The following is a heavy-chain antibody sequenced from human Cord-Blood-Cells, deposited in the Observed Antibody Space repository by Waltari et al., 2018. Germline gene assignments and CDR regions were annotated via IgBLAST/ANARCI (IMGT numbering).Heavy chain of an antibody. CDR2: IIPIFGTA. D-gene: IGHD6-19*01. CDR1: GGTFTSYA. J-gene: IGHJ3*02. V-gene: IGHV1-69*01. CDR3: ARAVDNGWSLYDAFDI. Sequence: QVQLAQSGAEVKKPRSSVKVSCKAPGGTFTSYAILSVRQAPGQGLEWMGGIIPIFGTANYAQKFQGRVTITADESTSTAYMELSSLRSEDTAVYYCARAVDNGWSLYDAFDIWGQGTMVTVSS.